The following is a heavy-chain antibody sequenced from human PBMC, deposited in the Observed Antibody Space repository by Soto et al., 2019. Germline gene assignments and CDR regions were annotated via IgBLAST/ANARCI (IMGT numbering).Heavy chain of an antibody. J-gene: IGHJ6*02. CDR2: INHSGST. CDR3: ARGGRYSNYWSVMGGMDV. Sequence: SETLSLTCAVYGGSFSGYYWSWIRQPPGKGLEWIGEINHSGSTNYNPSLKSRVTISVDTSKNQFSLKLSSVTAADTAVYYCARGGRYSNYWSVMGGMDVWGQGTTVTVSS. CDR1: GGSFSGYY. D-gene: IGHD4-4*01. V-gene: IGHV4-34*01.